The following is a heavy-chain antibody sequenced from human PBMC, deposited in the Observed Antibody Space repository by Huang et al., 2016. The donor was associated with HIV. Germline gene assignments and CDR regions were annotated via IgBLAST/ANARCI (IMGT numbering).Heavy chain of an antibody. V-gene: IGHV4-39*01. D-gene: IGHD3-10*01. CDR3: ARRGFLDWYFDL. J-gene: IGHJ2*01. CDR1: GGSIGGSSYF. CDR2: IYDTGNA. Sequence: QLQLQESGPGLVKASETLSLTCTVSGGSIGGSSYFWGWIRQPPGKGMEWIGRIYDTGNADYNPSLRSRVTIYVDTSKNQFSLKRTSVTAADTAVYYCARRGFLDWYFDLWGRGSLVTVSS.